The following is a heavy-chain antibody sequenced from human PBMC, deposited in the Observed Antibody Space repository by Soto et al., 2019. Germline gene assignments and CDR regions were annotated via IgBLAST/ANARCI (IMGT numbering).Heavy chain of an antibody. CDR1: GGSISSGGYS. CDR2: IYHSGST. D-gene: IGHD3-22*01. CDR3: ASSSGYIFDY. Sequence: QLQLQESGSGLVKPSQTLSLTCAVSGGSISSGGYSWSWIRQPPGKGLEWIGYIYHSGSTYYNPSIKSRITISVDRSKNQFSLKLSSVTAADTAVYYCASSSGYIFDYWGQGTLVTVSS. V-gene: IGHV4-30-2*01. J-gene: IGHJ4*02.